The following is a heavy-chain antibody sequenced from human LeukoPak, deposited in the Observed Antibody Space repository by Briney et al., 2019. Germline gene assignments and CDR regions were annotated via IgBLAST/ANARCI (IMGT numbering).Heavy chain of an antibody. V-gene: IGHV3-74*01. Sequence: QTGGSLRLSCVGSGFTFTTYWMSWVRQAPGKGLVWVSRINNDGTTTNYADSVKGRFTISRDNSKNTLSLQMNSLRAEDTALYYCTKDLRYYHADNHSEMDEHDYWGQGTLVTVSS. D-gene: IGHD1-14*01. J-gene: IGHJ4*02. CDR2: INNDGTTT. CDR3: TKDLRYYHADNHSEMDEHDY. CDR1: GFTFTTYW.